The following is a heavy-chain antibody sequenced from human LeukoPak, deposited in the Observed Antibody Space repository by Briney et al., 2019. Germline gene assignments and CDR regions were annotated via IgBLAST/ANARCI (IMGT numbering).Heavy chain of an antibody. CDR2: IYPGDSDT. J-gene: IGHJ3*02. Sequence: VESLKISCKGSGYSFTSYWIGWVRQIPGKGLEWMGIIYPGDSDTRYSPSFQGQVTISADKSISTAYLQWSSLKASDTAMYYCAKPLYGSGSFDAFDIWGQGTMVTVSS. D-gene: IGHD3-10*01. CDR1: GYSFTSYW. CDR3: AKPLYGSGSFDAFDI. V-gene: IGHV5-51*01.